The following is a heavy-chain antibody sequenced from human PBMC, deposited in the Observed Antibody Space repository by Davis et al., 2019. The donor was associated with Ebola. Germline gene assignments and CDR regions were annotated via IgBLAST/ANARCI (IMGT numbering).Heavy chain of an antibody. CDR1: GGSFSGYY. D-gene: IGHD3-10*01. Sequence: MPSETLSLTCAVYGGSFSGYYWSWIRQPPGKVLDWIGEINHSGSTNYNPSLKSRVTISVDTSKNQFSLKLSSVTAADTAVYYCARDSGLGMDVWGQGTTVTVSS. V-gene: IGHV4-34*01. CDR2: INHSGST. CDR3: ARDSGLGMDV. J-gene: IGHJ6*02.